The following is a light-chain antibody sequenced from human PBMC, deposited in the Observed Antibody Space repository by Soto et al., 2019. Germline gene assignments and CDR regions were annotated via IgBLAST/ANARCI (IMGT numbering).Light chain of an antibody. Sequence: DVQMTLSPSTLSASVGDRVTITCRASQSISIWLAWYQQKSGKAPKLLIYKASSLESGVPSRFSGSGSGTEFTLTISSLQPDDCATDYCEQYNSYSWTFGQGTKVAIK. CDR1: QSISIW. J-gene: IGKJ1*01. CDR2: KAS. CDR3: EQYNSYSWT. V-gene: IGKV1-5*03.